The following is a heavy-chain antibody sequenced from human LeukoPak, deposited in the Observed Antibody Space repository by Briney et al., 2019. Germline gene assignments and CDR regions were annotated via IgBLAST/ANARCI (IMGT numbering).Heavy chain of an antibody. D-gene: IGHD6-13*01. J-gene: IGHJ5*02. CDR2: IKQDGSEK. V-gene: IGHV3-7*01. CDR3: AKLIAAAATGWFDP. Sequence: GGSLRLSCAASGFTFSSYWMSWVRQAPGKGLEWVANIKQDGSEKYYVDSVKGRFTISRDNAENSLYLQMNSLRAEDTAVYYCAKLIAAAATGWFDPWGQGTLVTVSS. CDR1: GFTFSSYW.